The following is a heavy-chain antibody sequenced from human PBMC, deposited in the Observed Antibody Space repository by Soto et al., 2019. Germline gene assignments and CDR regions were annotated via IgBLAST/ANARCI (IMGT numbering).Heavy chain of an antibody. D-gene: IGHD3-22*01. J-gene: IGHJ4*02. CDR2: INPSGGST. CDR1: GYTFTSYY. Sequence: QVQLVQSGAEVKKPGASVKVSCKASGYTFTSYYMHWVRQAPGQGLEWMGIINPSGGSTSYAQKFQGRVTMTRDTSTSTVYMELSSLRSEDTAVYYCATKRAYYDSSGYYYDYFDYWGQGTLVTVSS. V-gene: IGHV1-46*01. CDR3: ATKRAYYDSSGYYYDYFDY.